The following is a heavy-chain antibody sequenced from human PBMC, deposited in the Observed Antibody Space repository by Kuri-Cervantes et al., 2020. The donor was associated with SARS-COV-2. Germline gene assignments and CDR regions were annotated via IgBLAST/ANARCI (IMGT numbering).Heavy chain of an antibody. CDR3: AKDASTGYIWTGHVVDY. Sequence: ESLMISCAASGFTFSSYAMSWVRQAPGKGLEWVSAIRGSGGSTYYADSVKGRFTISRDNSKNTLYLQMNSLRAEDTAVYYCAKDASTGYIWTGHVVDYWGQGTLVTVSS. J-gene: IGHJ4*02. CDR1: GFTFSSYA. D-gene: IGHD3/OR15-3a*01. V-gene: IGHV3-23*01. CDR2: IRGSGGST.